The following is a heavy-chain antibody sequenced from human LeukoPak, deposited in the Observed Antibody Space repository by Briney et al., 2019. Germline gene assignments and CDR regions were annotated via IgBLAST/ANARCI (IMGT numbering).Heavy chain of an antibody. CDR3: AKSAYYDASGYYREYYFDY. CDR2: ISGSGGST. D-gene: IGHD3-22*01. V-gene: IGHV3-23*01. J-gene: IGHJ4*02. Sequence: GGSLRLSCAASGFTFNSYAMSWVRQAPGKGLEWVSAISGSGGSTHYADSVKGRFTISRDKTKNTLYLQMNSLRAEDTAVYYCAKSAYYDASGYYREYYFDYWGQGTLVTVSS. CDR1: GFTFNSYA.